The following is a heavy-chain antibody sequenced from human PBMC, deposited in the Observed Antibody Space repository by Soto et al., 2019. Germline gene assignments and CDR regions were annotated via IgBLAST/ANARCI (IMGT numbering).Heavy chain of an antibody. CDR1: GGLFSSFA. Sequence: QEQLVQSGPEVKKPGSSVKVSCKDSGGLFSSFAISWVRQASGQGLEWVGGIIPVFGTTNYAEKFQGRVTITADESTNTAYMELSSLISGDTAMYYCARGGGPYVWFNEFWGQGTLVTVSS. CDR3: ARGGGPYVWFNEF. D-gene: IGHD3-16*01. V-gene: IGHV1-69*01. CDR2: IIPVFGTT. J-gene: IGHJ4*02.